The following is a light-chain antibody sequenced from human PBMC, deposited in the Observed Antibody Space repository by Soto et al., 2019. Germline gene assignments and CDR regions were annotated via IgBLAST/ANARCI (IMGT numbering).Light chain of an antibody. CDR1: QGISSY. V-gene: IGKV1-9*01. CDR3: QQLNSYPRYT. J-gene: IGKJ2*01. CDR2: AAS. Sequence: DIQLTQSPSFLSASVGDRVTITCRASQGISSYLAWYQQKPGKAPKLLIYAASTLQSGVPSRFSVSGSGTEFTLTISSLQPEDFATYYCQQLNSYPRYTFGQGTKLEIK.